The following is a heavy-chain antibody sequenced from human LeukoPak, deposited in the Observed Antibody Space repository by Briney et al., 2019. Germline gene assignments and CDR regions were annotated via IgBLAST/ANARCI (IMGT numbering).Heavy chain of an antibody. J-gene: IGHJ4*02. D-gene: IGHD3-10*01. CDR2: LNHSGST. CDR3: GRHRSKGITMVRGRNYFDY. CDR1: GGSFSGYY. Sequence: SETLSLTCAVYGGSFSGYYWSWIRQPPGKGLEWIGELNHSGSTNYNPSLKSRVTISVDTSKNQFSLKLSSVTAADTAVYYCGRHRSKGITMVRGRNYFDYWGQGTLVTVSS. V-gene: IGHV4-34*01.